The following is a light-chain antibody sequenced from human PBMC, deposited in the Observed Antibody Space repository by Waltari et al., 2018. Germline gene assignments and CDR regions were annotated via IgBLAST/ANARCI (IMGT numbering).Light chain of an antibody. CDR2: EVS. V-gene: IGLV2-8*01. CDR3: GSYAGTQKF. CDR1: SSDIGGHNY. J-gene: IGLJ2*01. Sequence: QSVLTQPPSASGSPGQSVTLSCTGTSSDIGGHNYVSWYQQTPGKAPKRLIYEVSQRPSGVPDRFSGSESGNTASLTVSGLQAEDEAYYYCGSYAGTQKFFGGGTKLTVL.